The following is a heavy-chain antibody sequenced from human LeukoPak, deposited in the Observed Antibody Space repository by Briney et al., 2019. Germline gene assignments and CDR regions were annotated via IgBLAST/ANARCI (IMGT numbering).Heavy chain of an antibody. D-gene: IGHD4-23*01. Sequence: QSGGSLRLSCAASGFTFSSYAMSWVRQAPGKGLEWVSGISGSGGSTYYADSVKGRFSISRDNSKNTLYLQMNSQRAEDTAVYYCAKAAVVTRYYYGMYVWGQGTTVTVSS. V-gene: IGHV3-23*01. J-gene: IGHJ6*02. CDR2: ISGSGGST. CDR3: AKAAVVTRYYYGMYV. CDR1: GFTFSSYA.